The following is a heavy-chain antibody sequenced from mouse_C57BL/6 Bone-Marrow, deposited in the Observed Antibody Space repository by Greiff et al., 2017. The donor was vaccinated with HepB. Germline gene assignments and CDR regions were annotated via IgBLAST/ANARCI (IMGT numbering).Heavy chain of an antibody. V-gene: IGHV1-50*01. J-gene: IGHJ1*03. CDR2: IDPSDSYT. CDR1: GYTFTSYW. Sequence: QVQLQQPGAELVKPGASVKLSCKASGYTFTSYWMQWVKQRPGQGLEWIGEIDPSDSYTNYNQKFKGKATLTVDTSSSTAYMQLSSLTSEDSAVYYCARFITTVVATYFHWYFDVWGTGTTVTVSS. D-gene: IGHD1-1*01. CDR3: ARFITTVVATYFHWYFDV.